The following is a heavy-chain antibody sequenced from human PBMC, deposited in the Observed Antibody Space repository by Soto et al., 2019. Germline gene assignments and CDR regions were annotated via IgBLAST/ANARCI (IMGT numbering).Heavy chain of an antibody. CDR3: TTLGHYYDSSPLDV. CDR1: GFTFTNTW. J-gene: IGHJ6*02. V-gene: IGHV3-15*07. D-gene: IGHD3-22*01. Sequence: TGGSLRLSCAASGFTFTNTWMNWVRQAPGKGLEWVGRIKSKTDGGTTDYAAPVKGRFTISRDDSKNTLYLQLNSLTTEDTAVYYFTTLGHYYDSSPLDVWGQGTTVTV. CDR2: IKSKTDGGTT.